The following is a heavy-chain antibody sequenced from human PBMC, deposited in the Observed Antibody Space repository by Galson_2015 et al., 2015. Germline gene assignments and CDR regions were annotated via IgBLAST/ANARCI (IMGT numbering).Heavy chain of an antibody. V-gene: IGHV3-30*18. CDR2: ISYDGSNK. J-gene: IGHJ4*02. Sequence: SLRLSCAASGFTFSSYGMHWVRQAPGKGLEWVAVISYDGSNKYYADSVKGRFTISRDNSKNTLYLQMNSLRAEDTAVYYCAKDSLAARRHLDYWGQGTLVTVSS. CDR1: GFTFSSYG. CDR3: AKDSLAARRHLDY. D-gene: IGHD6-6*01.